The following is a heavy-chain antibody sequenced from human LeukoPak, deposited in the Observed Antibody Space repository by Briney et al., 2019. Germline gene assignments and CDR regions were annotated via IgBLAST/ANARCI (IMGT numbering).Heavy chain of an antibody. D-gene: IGHD1-26*01. CDR2: IKQDGSEK. CDR1: GFTFSNYA. Sequence: PGGSLRLSCAASGFTFSNYAMTWVRQAPGKGLEWVANIKQDGSEKYYVDSLKGRFTVSRDNAKNALYLQINSLRVGDTAVYYCARVGAARYYYYYMDVWGKGTTVTVSS. CDR3: ARVGAARYYYYYMDV. V-gene: IGHV3-7*01. J-gene: IGHJ6*03.